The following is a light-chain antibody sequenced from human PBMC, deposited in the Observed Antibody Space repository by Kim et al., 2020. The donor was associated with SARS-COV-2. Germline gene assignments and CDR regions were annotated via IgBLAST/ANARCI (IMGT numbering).Light chain of an antibody. CDR2: EIS. Sequence: DIALTQSPLSLSVTPGQPASITCKSSQSLLQSDGKTYLYWYLQKLGQPPRLLIYEISNRFSGVPERFSGSGSGTAFTLKISRVEAEDVGIYYCMQSMQPPLTFGGGTKVDIK. CDR3: MQSMQPPLT. CDR1: QSLLQSDGKTY. J-gene: IGKJ4*01. V-gene: IGKV2D-29*01.